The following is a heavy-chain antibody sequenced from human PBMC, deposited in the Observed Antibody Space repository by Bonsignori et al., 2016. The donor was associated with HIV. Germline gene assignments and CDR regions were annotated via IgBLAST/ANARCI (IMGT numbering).Heavy chain of an antibody. Sequence: QLQLQESGPGLVRPSETLSLTCIVSGDSISKATTYFWGWIRQPPGKGLEWIGSVYYNGITYYNSSLKGRVTMSVDTSKNQFSLRLTSVTAADMATYYCARVLTGYFMAHNAFDIWGRGTMVTVSS. CDR3: ARVLTGYFMAHNAFDI. CDR1: GDSISKATTYF. V-gene: IGHV4-39*07. D-gene: IGHD3-9*01. J-gene: IGHJ3*02. CDR2: VYYNGIT.